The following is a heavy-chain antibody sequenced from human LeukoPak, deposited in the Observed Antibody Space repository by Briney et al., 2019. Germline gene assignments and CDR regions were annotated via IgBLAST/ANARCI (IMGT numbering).Heavy chain of an antibody. D-gene: IGHD3-10*01. CDR1: GGSFSGYY. CDR3: ASRSGLLWFGEFNY. V-gene: IGHV4-34*01. J-gene: IGHJ4*02. CDR2: INHSGST. Sequence: SETLSLTCAVYGGSFSGYYWSWIRQPPGKGLEWIGEINHSGSTNYNPSLKSRVTISVDTSKNQFSLKLSSVTAADTAVYYCASRSGLLWFGEFNYWGQGTPVTVSS.